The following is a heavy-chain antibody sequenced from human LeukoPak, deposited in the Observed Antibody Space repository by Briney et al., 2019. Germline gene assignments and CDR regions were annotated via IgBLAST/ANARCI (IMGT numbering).Heavy chain of an antibody. CDR2: IYNDGST. Sequence: PGGSLRLSCAASGFTFSSYAMSWVRQAPGKGLEWVSVIYNDGSTYYADSVKGRFTISRDDSKNTLYLQMSSLRVEDTAVYYCARVPHPWGQGTLVTVSS. V-gene: IGHV3-53*01. CDR1: GFTFSSYA. CDR3: ARVPHP. J-gene: IGHJ5*02.